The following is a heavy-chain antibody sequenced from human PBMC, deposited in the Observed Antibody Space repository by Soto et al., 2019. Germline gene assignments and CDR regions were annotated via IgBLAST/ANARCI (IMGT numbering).Heavy chain of an antibody. V-gene: IGHV3-23*01. CDR3: AKRRLNTITSLSDY. CDR1: GFSFSDYG. D-gene: IGHD2-2*01. J-gene: IGHJ1*01. Sequence: EIQLLESGGGLARPGGSLRLSCVASGFSFSDYGMSWVRQSPQKTLELVASISGNKMTTFYPDSVKGRFFISRDNSDNTLHLQMNSLRDDDTAIYYCAKRRLNTITSLSDYWGQGVQVTVSS. CDR2: ISGNKMTT.